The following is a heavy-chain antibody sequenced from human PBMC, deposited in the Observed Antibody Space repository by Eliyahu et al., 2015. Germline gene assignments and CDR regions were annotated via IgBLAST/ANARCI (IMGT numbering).Heavy chain of an antibody. CDR1: GASLSSADQS. CDR2: ISDSGNT. CDR3: ARRVLFRKWFGP. D-gene: IGHD3-10*01. V-gene: IGHV4-30-4*01. Sequence: QVQLQASGPGLVTPSETLSLICNVSGASLSSADQSWNWFRQPPGKGLEWLGYISDSGNTYYNPSLEGRLTMSIDTSHNQFSLRLSYVSAADTAFYYCARRVLFRKWFGPWGQGTLVTVSS. J-gene: IGHJ5*02.